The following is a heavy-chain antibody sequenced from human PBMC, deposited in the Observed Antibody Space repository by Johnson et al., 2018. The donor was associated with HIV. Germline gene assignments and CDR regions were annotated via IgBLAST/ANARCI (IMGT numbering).Heavy chain of an antibody. D-gene: IGHD3-10*01. CDR1: GFTFDDYA. CDR2: ISWNSGSI. V-gene: IGHV3-9*01. Sequence: VQLVESGGGLVQPGRSLRLSCAASGFTFDDYAMHWVRQAPGKGLEWVSGISWNSGSIGYADSVKGRFTISRDNAKNSVYLQMNSLRAEDTALYYCAREALTYYDSSGSYYPVHDAFDIWGLGTLVTVSS. J-gene: IGHJ3*02. CDR3: AREALTYYDSSGSYYPVHDAFDI.